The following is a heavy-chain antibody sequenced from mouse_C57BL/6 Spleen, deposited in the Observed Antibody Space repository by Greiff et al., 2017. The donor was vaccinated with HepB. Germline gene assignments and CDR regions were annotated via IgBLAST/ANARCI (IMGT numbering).Heavy chain of an antibody. V-gene: IGHV1-15*01. J-gene: IGHJ2*01. CDR1: GYTFTDYE. CDR3: TRDDGYYRVDY. CDR2: IDPETGGT. D-gene: IGHD2-3*01. Sequence: QVQLQQPGAELVKPGASVTLSCKASGYTFTDYEMHWVKQTPVHGLEWIGAIDPETGGTAYNQKFKGKAKLTADKSSSTAYMELRSLTSEDSAVYYCTRDDGYYRVDYWGQGTTLTVSS.